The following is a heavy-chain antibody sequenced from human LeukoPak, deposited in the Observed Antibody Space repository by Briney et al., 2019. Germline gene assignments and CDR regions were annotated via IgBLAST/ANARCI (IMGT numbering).Heavy chain of an antibody. D-gene: IGHD3-16*01. J-gene: IGHJ4*02. CDR2: IYYSGST. V-gene: IGHV4-59*01. CDR1: GGSISSYY. Sequence: SETLSLTCTVSGGSISSYYWSWIRQPPGKGLEWIGYIYYSGSTNYNPSLKSRVTISVDTSKNQFSLKLSSVTAADTAVYYCARGGGIYAFDYWGQGTLVTVSS. CDR3: ARGGGIYAFDY.